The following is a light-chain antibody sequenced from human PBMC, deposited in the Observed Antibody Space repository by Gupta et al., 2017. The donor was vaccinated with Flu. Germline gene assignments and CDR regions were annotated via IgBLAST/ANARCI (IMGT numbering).Light chain of an antibody. CDR1: DSTIGSNT. CDR2: GNK. Sequence: QSVLAQPPSASGTPGQRVTISCSGSDSTIGSNTVNWYQQAPGTSPKPLLYGNKQRPSGVPDRFAGSKSGTYDAPAMSGLQSEDEAEYDCSGWDDSLRGHEVFGTGTKVTVL. J-gene: IGLJ1*01. CDR3: SGWDDSLRGHEV. V-gene: IGLV1-44*01.